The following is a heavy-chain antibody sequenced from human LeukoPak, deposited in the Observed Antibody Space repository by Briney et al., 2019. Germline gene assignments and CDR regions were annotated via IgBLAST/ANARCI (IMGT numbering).Heavy chain of an antibody. CDR3: ARPLAAPGY. V-gene: IGHV3-30*03. D-gene: IGHD6-6*01. CDR1: GFTFSNYW. CDR2: ISYDGSNK. Sequence: PGGSLRLSCAASGFTFSNYWMTWVRQAPGKGLEWVAVISYDGSNKYYADSVKGRFTISRDNSKNTLYLQMNSLRAEDTAVYYCARPLAAPGYWGQGTLVTVSS. J-gene: IGHJ4*02.